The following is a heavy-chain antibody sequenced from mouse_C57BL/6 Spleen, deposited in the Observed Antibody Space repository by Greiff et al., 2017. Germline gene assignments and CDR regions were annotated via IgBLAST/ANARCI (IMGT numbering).Heavy chain of an antibody. V-gene: IGHV7-3*01. CDR3: ARSPGGYDGGYYYAMDY. Sequence: EVKLVESGGGLVQPGGSLSLSCAASGFTFTDYYMSWVRQPPGKALEWLGFIRNKANGYTTEYSASVKGRFTISRDNSQSILYLQMNALRAEDSATYYCARSPGGYDGGYYYAMDYWGQGTSVTVSS. D-gene: IGHD2-2*01. CDR2: IRNKANGYTT. J-gene: IGHJ4*01. CDR1: GFTFTDYY.